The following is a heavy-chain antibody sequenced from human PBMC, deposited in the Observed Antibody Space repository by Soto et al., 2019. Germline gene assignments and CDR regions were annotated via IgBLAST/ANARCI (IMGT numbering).Heavy chain of an antibody. V-gene: IGHV4-59*11. CDR2: IFDNRNT. CDR1: GGSISSHY. D-gene: IGHD6-19*01. J-gene: IGHJ6*02. CDR3: ARSVAVSAEYFYYGLDV. Sequence: SETLSLTCIVSGGSISSHYWSWIRQPPGKGLEWIGYIFDNRNTNYNPSLRSRVSMSVDTSKNQFSLMLRSVSAADTAVYYCARSVAVSAEYFYYGLDVWGHGTTVTVSS.